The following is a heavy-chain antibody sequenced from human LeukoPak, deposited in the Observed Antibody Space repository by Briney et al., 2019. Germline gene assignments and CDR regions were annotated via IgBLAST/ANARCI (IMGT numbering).Heavy chain of an antibody. CDR1: GFTFSDHY. V-gene: IGHV3-72*01. CDR3: TRLGIAPRDFDY. CDR2: SRDKGNRYTT. Sequence: PGGSLRLSCAASGFTFSDHYIDWVRQAPGKGLEWVGRSRDKGNRYTTAYAASVRGRFTISRDDSKNSLYLQMNSLKIEDTAVYYCTRLGIAPRDFDYWSQGTLVTVSS. J-gene: IGHJ4*02. D-gene: IGHD6-6*01.